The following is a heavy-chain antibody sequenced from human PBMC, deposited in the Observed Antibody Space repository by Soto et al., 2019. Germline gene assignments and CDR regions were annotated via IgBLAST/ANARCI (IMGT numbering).Heavy chain of an antibody. CDR1: GYSFTSYW. V-gene: IGHV5-10-1*01. D-gene: IGHD5-18*01. CDR2: IDPSDSYT. J-gene: IGHJ4*02. Sequence: EVQLVQSGAEVKKPGESLRISCKGSGYSFTSYWISWVRQMPGKGLEWMGRIDPSDSYTNYSPSFQGHVTISADKSISTAYLQXXXXKXSXXAXYYCARLSYYDYWGQGTLVTVSS. CDR3: ARLSYYDY.